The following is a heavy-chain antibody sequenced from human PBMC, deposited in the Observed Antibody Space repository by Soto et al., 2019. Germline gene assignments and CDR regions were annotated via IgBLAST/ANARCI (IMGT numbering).Heavy chain of an antibody. CDR2: ISENGGIT. J-gene: IGHJ6*03. CDR3: AKSLGYCSGSSCVGYYYYMDV. Sequence: PGGSLRLSCAASGFTFSTYWMQWVRQVPGEGLVWVSSISENGGITTYADSVKGRFTISRDNAKSTLYLQMNGLRVEDTAIYYCAKSLGYCSGSSCVGYYYYMDVWGKGTTVTAP. CDR1: GFTFSTYW. V-gene: IGHV3-74*01. D-gene: IGHD2-15*01.